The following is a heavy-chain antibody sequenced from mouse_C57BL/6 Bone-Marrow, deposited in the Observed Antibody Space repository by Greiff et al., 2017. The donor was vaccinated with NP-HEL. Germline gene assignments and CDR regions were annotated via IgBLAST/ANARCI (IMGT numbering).Heavy chain of an antibody. D-gene: IGHD1-1*01. V-gene: IGHV1-62-2*01. CDR2: FYPGSGSI. Sequence: QVQLQQSGAELVKPGASVKLSCKASGYTFTEYTIHWVKQRSGQGLEWIGWFYPGSGSIKYNEKFKDKATLTADKSSSTVYMWISKWTSEDSAVYFCARHGRPYYYGSSPYYFDYWGQGTTLTVSS. J-gene: IGHJ2*01. CDR3: ARHGRPYYYGSSPYYFDY. CDR1: GYTFTEYT.